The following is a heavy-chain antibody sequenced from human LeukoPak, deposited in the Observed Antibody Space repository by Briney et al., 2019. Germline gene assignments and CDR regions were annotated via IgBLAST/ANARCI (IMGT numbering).Heavy chain of an antibody. J-gene: IGHJ6*03. CDR1: GFTFSSYAM. V-gene: IGHV4-4*02. Sequence: GSLRLSCAASGFTFSSYAMSWVRQPPGKGLEWIGEIYHSGSTNYNPSLKSRVTISVDKSKNQFSLKLSSVTAADTAVYYCARVSPLLWFGELSPYYYYMDVWGKGTTVTVSS. CDR3: ARVSPLLWFGELSPYYYYMDV. D-gene: IGHD3-10*01. CDR2: IYHSGST.